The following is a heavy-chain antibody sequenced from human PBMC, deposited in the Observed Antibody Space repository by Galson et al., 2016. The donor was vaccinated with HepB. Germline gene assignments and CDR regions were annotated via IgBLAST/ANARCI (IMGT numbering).Heavy chain of an antibody. CDR2: IMAEGGYT. V-gene: IGHV1-46*01. Sequence: SVKVSCKASGYRFTTFYVHWVRQAPGQGLEWIGRIMAEGGYTFYAQKFKGRVTITRDKSTSTVYMDLRSLTSADTGVYYCARDGNKWNFDYWGQGSLVTVSS. CDR3: ARDGNKWNFDY. J-gene: IGHJ4*02. D-gene: IGHD1-26*01. CDR1: GYRFTTFY.